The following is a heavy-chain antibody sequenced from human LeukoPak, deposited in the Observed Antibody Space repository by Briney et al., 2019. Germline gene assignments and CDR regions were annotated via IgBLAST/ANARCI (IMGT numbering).Heavy chain of an antibody. CDR1: GFTFSSYG. Sequence: GGSLRLSCAASGFTFSSYGMHWVRQAPGKGLEWVSVIYSGGSTYYADSVKGRFTISRDNSKNTLYLQMNSLRAEDTAVYYCARENRGVGASYYYYYYMDVWGKGTTVTVSS. CDR3: ARENRGVGASYYYYYYMDV. V-gene: IGHV3-53*01. CDR2: IYSGGST. J-gene: IGHJ6*03. D-gene: IGHD1-26*01.